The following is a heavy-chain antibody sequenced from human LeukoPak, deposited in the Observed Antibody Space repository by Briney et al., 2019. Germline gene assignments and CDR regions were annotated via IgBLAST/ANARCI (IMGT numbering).Heavy chain of an antibody. D-gene: IGHD6-13*01. J-gene: IGHJ4*02. Sequence: KASETLSLTCTVSGGSISSYYWSWIRQPPGKGLEWIGYIYYSGSTNYNPSLKSRVTISVDTSKNQFSLKLSPVTAADTAVYYCARHESFRSSWNYWGQGALVTVSS. CDR2: IYYSGST. CDR1: GGSISSYY. V-gene: IGHV4-59*01. CDR3: ARHESFRSSWNY.